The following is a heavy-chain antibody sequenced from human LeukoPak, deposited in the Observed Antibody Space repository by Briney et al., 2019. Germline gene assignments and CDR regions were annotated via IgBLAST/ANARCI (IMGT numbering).Heavy chain of an antibody. CDR2: IIPIFGTA. D-gene: IGHD5-18*01. CDR3: AGGYSYALYYFDY. CDR1: GGTFSSYA. J-gene: IGHJ4*02. V-gene: IGHV1-69*13. Sequence: SVKVSCKASGGTFSSYAISWVRQAPGQGLEWMGGIIPIFGTANYAQKFQGRVTITADGSTSTAYMELSSLRSEDTAVYYCAGGYSYALYYFDYWGQGTLVTVSS.